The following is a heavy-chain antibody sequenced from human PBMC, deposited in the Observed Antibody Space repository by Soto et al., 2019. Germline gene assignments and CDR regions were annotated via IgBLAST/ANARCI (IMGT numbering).Heavy chain of an antibody. Sequence: GGSLRLSCAASGFTFSSYAMSWVRQAPGKGLEWVSAISGRGGSTYYADSVKGRLTISRDNSKNTLYLQMNSLRAEDTAVYYCEKDRIPRIEAWDFDFWGRGTLVTVSS. V-gene: IGHV3-23*01. J-gene: IGHJ2*01. CDR1: GFTFSSYA. D-gene: IGHD2-21*01. CDR2: ISGRGGST. CDR3: EKDRIPRIEAWDFDF.